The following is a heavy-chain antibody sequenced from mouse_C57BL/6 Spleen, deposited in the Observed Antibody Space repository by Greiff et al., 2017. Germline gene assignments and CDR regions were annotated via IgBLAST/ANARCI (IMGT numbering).Heavy chain of an antibody. D-gene: IGHD1-1*01. CDR1: GYTFTSYW. CDR3: TRSDDGSSGDFDV. CDR2: IYPGNGDT. V-gene: IGHV1-5*01. J-gene: IGHJ1*03. Sequence: VQLQQSGTELARPGASVKMSCKTSGYTFTSYWMNWVKQRPGQGLEWIGAIYPGNGDTSYNQKFKGKAKLTADPSASTAYMQLSSLTTEDSAVYYCTRSDDGSSGDFDVWGTGTTVTVSS.